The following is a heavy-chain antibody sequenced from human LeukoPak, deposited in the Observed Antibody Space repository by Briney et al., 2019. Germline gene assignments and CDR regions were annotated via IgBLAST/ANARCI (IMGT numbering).Heavy chain of an antibody. Sequence: PSETLSLTCTVSGGSISSYYWSWIRQPPGKGLEWIGYIYYSGSTNYNPSLKSRVTISVDTSKNQFSLKLSSVTAADTAVYYCARAPEYYDILTGYYEEDYYGMDVWGQGTTVTVSS. D-gene: IGHD3-9*01. J-gene: IGHJ6*02. CDR1: GGSISSYY. CDR2: IYYSGST. V-gene: IGHV4-59*08. CDR3: ARAPEYYDILTGYYEEDYYGMDV.